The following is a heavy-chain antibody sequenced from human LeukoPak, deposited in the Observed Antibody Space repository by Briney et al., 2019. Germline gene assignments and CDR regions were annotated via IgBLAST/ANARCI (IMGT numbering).Heavy chain of an antibody. J-gene: IGHJ4*02. CDR1: GFTVSSYW. V-gene: IGHV3-74*01. D-gene: IGHD3-9*01. CDR2: INSDGSST. Sequence: GGSLRLSCAASGFTVSSYWMHWVRQAPGKGLVWVSRINSDGSSTSYADSVKGRFTISRDNAKNSLYLQMNSLRAEDTAAYYCAREVLTGYSTYFDYWGQGTLVTVSS. CDR3: AREVLTGYSTYFDY.